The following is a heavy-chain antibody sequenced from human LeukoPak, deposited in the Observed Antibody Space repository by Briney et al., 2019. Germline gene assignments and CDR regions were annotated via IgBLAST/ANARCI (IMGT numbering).Heavy chain of an antibody. V-gene: IGHV3-9*01. CDR1: GFTFDDYA. D-gene: IGHD3-22*01. Sequence: GRSLRLSCAASGFTFDDYAMHWVRQAPGKGLEWVSGISWNSGSIGYADSVKGRFTISRDNAKNSLYLQMNSLRAEDTALYYCAKGGYHDTTGSFDYWGQGTLVTVSS. CDR2: ISWNSGSI. CDR3: AKGGYHDTTGSFDY. J-gene: IGHJ4*02.